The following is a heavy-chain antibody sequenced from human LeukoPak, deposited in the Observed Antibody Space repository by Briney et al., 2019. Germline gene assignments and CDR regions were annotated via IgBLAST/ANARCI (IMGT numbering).Heavy chain of an antibody. CDR3: ARVPIVVVPAAMHFDY. CDR1: GGSISSYY. CDR2: IYYSGST. V-gene: IGHV4-59*12. Sequence: SETLSLTCTVSGGSISSYYWSWIRQPPGKGLEWIGYIYYSGSTNYNPSLKSRVTISVDTSKNQFSLKLSSVTAADTAVYYCARVPIVVVPAAMHFDYWGQGTLVTVSS. D-gene: IGHD2-2*01. J-gene: IGHJ4*02.